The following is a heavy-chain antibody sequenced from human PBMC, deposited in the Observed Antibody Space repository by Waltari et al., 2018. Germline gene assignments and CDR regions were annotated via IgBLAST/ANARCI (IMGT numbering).Heavy chain of an antibody. CDR2: ISYNGAT. CDR3: ATYIGASLGTAAFDV. D-gene: IGHD5-12*01. J-gene: IGHJ3*01. Sequence: QLQLQESGPGLVKPSETLSPTCSVSVVSITTNRHHCGWIRQPPGQGLERIGTISYNGATYSSPSLRSRVTIFRDTSKNQLSLKLGSVTAADTAFYYCATYIGASLGTAAFDVWGQGTMVTVSS. V-gene: IGHV4-39*01. CDR1: VVSITTNRHH.